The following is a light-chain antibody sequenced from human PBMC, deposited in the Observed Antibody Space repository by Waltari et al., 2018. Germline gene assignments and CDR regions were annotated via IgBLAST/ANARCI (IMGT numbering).Light chain of an antibody. J-gene: IGLJ2*01. CDR1: SSDVGGFNL. V-gene: IGLV2-14*01. CDR2: EFH. Sequence: QSALTQPASVSGSPGQSITISCTGTSSDVGGFNLLPWYQQHPGKSPQLFIYEFHNRPSGVSPRFSGSKSGYTASLTISGLQPGDEADYYCISYTATKTLVFGGGTKLTVL. CDR3: ISYTATKTLV.